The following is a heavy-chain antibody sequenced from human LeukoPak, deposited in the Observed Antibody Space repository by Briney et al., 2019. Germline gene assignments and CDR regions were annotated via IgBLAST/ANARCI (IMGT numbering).Heavy chain of an antibody. Sequence: GGSLRLSCAASGFTFSDYYMSWIRQAPGKGLEWVSYISSSGSTIYYADSVKGRFTISRDSAKNSLYLQMNSLRAEDTAVYYCAKDSQWLVPPYYFDYWGQGALVTVSS. D-gene: IGHD6-19*01. CDR1: GFTFSDYY. V-gene: IGHV3-11*01. CDR2: ISSSGSTI. J-gene: IGHJ4*02. CDR3: AKDSQWLVPPYYFDY.